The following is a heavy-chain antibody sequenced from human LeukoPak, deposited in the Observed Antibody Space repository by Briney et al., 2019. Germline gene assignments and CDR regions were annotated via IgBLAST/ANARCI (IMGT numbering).Heavy chain of an antibody. CDR2: IYYSGST. D-gene: IGHD2-15*01. J-gene: IGHJ4*02. CDR1: GGSISSSSYY. Sequence: SQTLSLTCTVSGGSISSSSYYWGWIRQPPGKGLEWIGSIYYSGSTYHNPSLKSRVTISVDTSKNQFSLKLSSVTAADTAVYYCARVVEWGQGTLVTVSS. V-gene: IGHV4-39*07. CDR3: ARVVE.